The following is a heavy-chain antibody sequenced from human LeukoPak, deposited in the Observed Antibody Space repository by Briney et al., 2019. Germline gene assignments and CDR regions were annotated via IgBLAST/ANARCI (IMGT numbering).Heavy chain of an antibody. D-gene: IGHD3-9*01. J-gene: IGHJ3*02. CDR1: GFTFSSYI. CDR3: VKNRTPYYYDILTEYPYVFDI. Sequence: GGSLSHSCAASGFTFSSYIMNCVRQPRGEGREWVSSISSSSSYIYYAASVKGRFTISRDNAKNTLHLQMDSLRPDDMAVYYCVKNRTPYYYDILTEYPYVFDIWGQGTMVIVSS. CDR2: ISSSSSYI. V-gene: IGHV3-21*01.